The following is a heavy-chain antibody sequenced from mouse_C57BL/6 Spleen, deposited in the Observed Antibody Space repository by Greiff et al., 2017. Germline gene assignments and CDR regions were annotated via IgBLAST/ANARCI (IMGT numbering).Heavy chain of an antibody. J-gene: IGHJ2*01. Sequence: EVKLVESGGGLVKPGGSLKLSCAASGFTFSSYAMSWVRQTPEKRLEWVATISDGGSYTYYPDNVKGRFTISRDNAKNNLYLQMSHLKSEDTAMYYCARDCYGSRGYFAYWGQGTTLTVSS. V-gene: IGHV5-4*01. CDR3: ARDCYGSRGYFAY. CDR2: ISDGGSYT. D-gene: IGHD1-1*01. CDR1: GFTFSSYA.